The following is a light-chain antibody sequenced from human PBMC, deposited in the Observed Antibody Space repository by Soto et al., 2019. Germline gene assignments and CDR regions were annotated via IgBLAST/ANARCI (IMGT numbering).Light chain of an antibody. CDR1: QSISSY. Sequence: DIQMTQSPSSLSASVGDRVTITCRASQSISSYLHWYHQKPGKAPKVLIYAASSLQSGVPSRFSGSGSGTDFTLTISSLQPEDFATYYCQQSYVTPYTFGQGTKLEIK. CDR3: QQSYVTPYT. CDR2: AAS. V-gene: IGKV1-39*01. J-gene: IGKJ2*01.